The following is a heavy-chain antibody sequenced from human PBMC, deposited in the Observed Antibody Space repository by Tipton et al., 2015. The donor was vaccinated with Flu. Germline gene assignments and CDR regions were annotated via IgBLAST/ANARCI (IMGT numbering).Heavy chain of an antibody. J-gene: IGHJ4*02. Sequence: QSGPEVKKPGSSVKVSCKASGDTFRNFAISWVRQAPGQGLEWMGGIVCIFGIPNYAQKFQGRVTMTADESTTTVYMELGSLRSDDTAMYYCARDRFAGILVPAAADYWGQGTLVTVSS. D-gene: IGHD2-2*01. CDR3: ARDRFAGILVPAAADY. CDR1: GDTFRNFA. CDR2: IVCIFGIP. V-gene: IGHV1-69*01.